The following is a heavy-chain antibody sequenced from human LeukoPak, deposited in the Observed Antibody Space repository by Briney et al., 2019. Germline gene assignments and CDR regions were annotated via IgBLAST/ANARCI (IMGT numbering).Heavy chain of an antibody. J-gene: IGHJ6*03. Sequence: ASVKASCKASGYTFTGYYMHWVRQAPGQGLEWMGWINPNSGGTNYAQKFQGRVTMTRDTSISTAYMELSRLRSDDTAVYYCARPTAGNRGYSKIYYYYMDVWGKGTTVTVSS. CDR1: GYTFTGYY. CDR3: ARPTAGNRGYSKIYYYYMDV. D-gene: IGHD5-18*01. CDR2: INPNSGGT. V-gene: IGHV1-2*02.